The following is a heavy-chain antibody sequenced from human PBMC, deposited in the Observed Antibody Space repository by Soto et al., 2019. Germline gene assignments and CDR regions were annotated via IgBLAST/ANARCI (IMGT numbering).Heavy chain of an antibody. CDR1: GFTFAAYG. V-gene: IGHV3-20*04. Sequence: AGGSLRLSCAASGFTFAAYGMGWVRQAPGKGLEWVSSVNVRGSGGNTFYADSVKGRFTISRDDSTDTLSLQMHSLTAEDTAVYYCVRGGVGGTRKFDVWGRGTLVTVSS. D-gene: IGHD1-1*01. J-gene: IGHJ4*02. CDR3: VRGGVGGTRKFDV. CDR2: VNVRGSGGNT.